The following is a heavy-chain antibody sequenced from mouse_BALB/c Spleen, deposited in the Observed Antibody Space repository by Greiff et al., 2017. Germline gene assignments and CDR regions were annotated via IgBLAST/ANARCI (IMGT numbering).Heavy chain of an antibody. Sequence: EVQGVESGGGLVQPGGSMKLSCVASGFTFSNYWMNWVRQSPEKGLEWVAEIRLKSNNYATHYAESVKGRFTISRDDSKSSVYLQMNNLRAEDTGIYYCTRWRYDAMDYWGQGTSVTVSS. CDR3: TRWRYDAMDY. CDR1: GFTFSNYW. CDR2: IRLKSNNYAT. J-gene: IGHJ4*01. V-gene: IGHV6-6*02. D-gene: IGHD2-14*01.